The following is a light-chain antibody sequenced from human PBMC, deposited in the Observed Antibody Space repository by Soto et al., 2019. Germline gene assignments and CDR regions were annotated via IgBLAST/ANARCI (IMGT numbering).Light chain of an antibody. CDR1: QSVSSN. CDR2: DAS. Sequence: EIVLTQSPATLSLSPGARATLSCRASQSVSSNLAWYQQRRGQAPRLLIYDASSRATGIPDRFSGSGSGTDFTLTINSLEPEDSAVYYCQQRSNWPSITFGHGTQLEIK. CDR3: QQRSNWPSIT. J-gene: IGKJ5*01. V-gene: IGKV3-11*01.